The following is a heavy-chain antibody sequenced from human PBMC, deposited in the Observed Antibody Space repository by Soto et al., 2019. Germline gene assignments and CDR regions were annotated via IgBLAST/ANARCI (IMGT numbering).Heavy chain of an antibody. CDR2: IYAIVST. J-gene: IGHJ6*02. CDR3: ARDCSTSSCYHAGSYYYYGMDV. CDR1: GGFISSYY. D-gene: IGHD2-2*01. Sequence: SETLSLTCTVSGGFISSYYSSWIRQPAGKVLEWIERIYAIVSTNYSPSLQSRDTISLDKAKNQFFLNLSSLTAADTAVYSCARDCSTSSCYHAGSYYYYGMDVWGQGTTVTVSS. V-gene: IGHV4-4*07.